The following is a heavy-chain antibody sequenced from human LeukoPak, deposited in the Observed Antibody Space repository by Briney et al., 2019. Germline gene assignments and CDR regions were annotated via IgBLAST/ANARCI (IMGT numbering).Heavy chain of an antibody. V-gene: IGHV4-4*07. D-gene: IGHD3-22*01. CDR1: GGSFSGYY. CDR2: IYTSGST. J-gene: IGHJ4*02. Sequence: PSETLSLTCAVYGGSFSGYYWSWIRQPPGKGLEWIGRIYTSGSTNYNPSLKSRVTMSVDTSKNQFSLKLSSVTAADTAVYYCARDKYYYDSSGSIRFDYWGQGTLVTASS. CDR3: ARDKYYYDSSGSIRFDY.